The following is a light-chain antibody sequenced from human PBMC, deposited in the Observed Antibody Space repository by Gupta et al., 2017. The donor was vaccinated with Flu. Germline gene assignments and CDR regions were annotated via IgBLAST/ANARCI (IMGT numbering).Light chain of an antibody. CDR2: LNSDGSH. CDR3: QTWGTGIEV. CDR1: SGHSTYA. J-gene: IGLJ2*01. V-gene: IGLV4-69*01. Sequence: QLVLTQSPSASASLGASLKLTCTLRSGHSTYAIACHQQQPEKGPLYLMKLNSDGSHNKGDGIPDRFSGSSSGAERYLTISRLQSEDEADYYCQTWGTGIEVFGGGTKLTVL.